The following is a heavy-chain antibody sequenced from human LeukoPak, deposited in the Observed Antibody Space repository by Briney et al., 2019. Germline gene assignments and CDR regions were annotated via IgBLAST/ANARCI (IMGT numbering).Heavy chain of an antibody. CDR1: GYSFTSYD. CDR2: MNPNSGYT. J-gene: IGHJ5*02. CDR3: ARADCSSSTCYLRRSWFDP. D-gene: IGHD2-2*01. Sequence: VASVKVSCKASGYSFTSYDINWVRQATGQGLEWMGWMNPNSGYTGYAQRFQGRITMTRNTSISTVYMELSSLRAEDTAVYYCARADCSSSTCYLRRSWFDPWGQGTLVTVSS. V-gene: IGHV1-8*01.